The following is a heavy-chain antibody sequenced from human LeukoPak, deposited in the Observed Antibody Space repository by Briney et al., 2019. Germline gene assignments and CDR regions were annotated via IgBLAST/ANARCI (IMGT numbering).Heavy chain of an antibody. CDR2: ISYDGSNK. V-gene: IGHV3-30*18. D-gene: IGHD1-26*01. J-gene: IGHJ4*02. CDR1: GFTFSSYG. Sequence: PGGSLRLSCAASGFTFSSYGMHWVRQAPGKGLEWVAVISYDGSNKYYADSVKGRFTISRDNSKNTLYLQMNSLRAEDTAVYYCAKDPQYQWELPGYFDYWGQGTLVTVSS. CDR3: AKDPQYQWELPGYFDY.